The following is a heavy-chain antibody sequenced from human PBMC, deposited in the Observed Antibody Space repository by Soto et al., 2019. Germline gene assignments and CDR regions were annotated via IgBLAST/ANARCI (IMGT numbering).Heavy chain of an antibody. CDR3: ARLTMVRGVPY. J-gene: IGHJ4*02. Sequence: PSETLCLTCTVYGGSISSYYWSWIRQPPGKGLEWIGYIYYSGSTNYNPSLKSRVTISVDTSKNQFSLKLSSVTAADTAVYYCARLTMVRGVPYWGQGTLVTVSS. CDR2: IYYSGST. V-gene: IGHV4-59*01. CDR1: GGSISSYY. D-gene: IGHD3-10*01.